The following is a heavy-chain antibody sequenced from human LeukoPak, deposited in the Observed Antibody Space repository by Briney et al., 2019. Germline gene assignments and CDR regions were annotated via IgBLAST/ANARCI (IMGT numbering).Heavy chain of an antibody. CDR1: GFTFSGYW. V-gene: IGHV3-74*01. Sequence: AGGSLRLSCAASGFTFSGYWMHWVRQAPGKGLVWVPRINGDGSTTTYADSVKGRFTISRDNAKNTLYLQMNSLRAEDTAVYYCGREGYNYGYYFDYWGQGTLVTVSS. CDR2: INGDGSTT. CDR3: GREGYNYGYYFDY. J-gene: IGHJ4*02. D-gene: IGHD2-15*01.